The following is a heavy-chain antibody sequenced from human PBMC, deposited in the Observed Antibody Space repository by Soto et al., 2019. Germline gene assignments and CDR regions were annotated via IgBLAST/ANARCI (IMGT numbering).Heavy chain of an antibody. Sequence: GGSLRLSSAASGFTFSSFWMSWVRQAPGKGLEWVANIKQDGNEKYYVDSVKGRFTISRDNAKNSLYLQMNSLRAEDTAVYYCAKNFYYYYLDVWGKGTTVTVSS. J-gene: IGHJ6*03. V-gene: IGHV3-7*01. CDR1: GFTFSSFW. CDR2: IKQDGNEK. CDR3: AKNFYYYYLDV.